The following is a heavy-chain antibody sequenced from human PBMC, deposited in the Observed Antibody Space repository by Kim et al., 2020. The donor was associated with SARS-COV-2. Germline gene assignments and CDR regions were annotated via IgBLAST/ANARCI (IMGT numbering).Heavy chain of an antibody. Sequence: SETLSLTCTVSGGSISSSSYFWGWIRQPPGKGLEWIGSIYYSGSTYNNPSLKSRVTISVDTSKNQFSLKLDSVTAADTAVYYCARLRRGGGYSYGHPYYFDYWGHGTLVTVSS. D-gene: IGHD5-18*01. CDR3: ARLRRGGGYSYGHPYYFDY. CDR2: IYYSGST. V-gene: IGHV4-39*01. CDR1: GGSISSSSYF. J-gene: IGHJ4*01.